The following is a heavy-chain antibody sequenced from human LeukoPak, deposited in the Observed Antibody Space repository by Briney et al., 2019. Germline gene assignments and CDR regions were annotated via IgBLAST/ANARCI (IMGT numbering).Heavy chain of an antibody. CDR2: IVVGSGNT. D-gene: IGHD6-6*01. CDR3: AAGQLTGIEVDAFDI. V-gene: IGHV1-58*01. J-gene: IGHJ3*02. CDR1: GFTFTSSA. Sequence: ASVKVSCKASGFTFTSSAVQWVRQARGQRLEWIGWIVVGSGNTNYAQEFQERVTITRDMSTSTAYMELSSLRSEDTAVYYCAAGQLTGIEVDAFDIWGQGTMVTVSS.